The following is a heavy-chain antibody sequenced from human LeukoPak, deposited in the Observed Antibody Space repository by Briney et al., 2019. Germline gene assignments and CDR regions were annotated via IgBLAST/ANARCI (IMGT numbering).Heavy chain of an antibody. CDR2: INPNSGGT. CDR1: GYTFTGYY. Sequence: GASVKVSCKASGYTFTGYYMHWVRQAPGQGLEWMGWINPNSGGTNYAQKFQGWVTMTMDTSISTAYMELSRLRSDDTAVYYCARGFFPAYYFDYWGQGTLVTVSS. D-gene: IGHD3-3*01. CDR3: ARGFFPAYYFDY. J-gene: IGHJ4*02. V-gene: IGHV1-2*04.